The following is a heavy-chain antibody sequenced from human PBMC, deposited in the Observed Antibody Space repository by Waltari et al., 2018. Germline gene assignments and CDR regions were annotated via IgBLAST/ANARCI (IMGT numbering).Heavy chain of an antibody. J-gene: IGHJ4*02. CDR3: ARDPAPSDYFDS. V-gene: IGHV4-39*07. Sequence: QLQLQESGPGLVRPSETLSLTCTVSGGAISSSIYYWGWIRQPPGKGLEWSGNIYYSDYTYFNPSLKSRVTISSDTSRNQFSLKLTSVTAADTAVYYCARDPAPSDYFDSWGQGTLVTVSS. CDR2: IYYSDYT. D-gene: IGHD6-6*01. CDR1: GGAISSSIYY.